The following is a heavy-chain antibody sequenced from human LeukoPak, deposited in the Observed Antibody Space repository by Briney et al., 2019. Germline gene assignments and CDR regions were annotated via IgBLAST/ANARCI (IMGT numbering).Heavy chain of an antibody. Sequence: SETLSLTCAVSGVPIASHSWWSWVRQPPGKGLEWIGEIYHSGGANYKPSLKSRVTMSVDTSNNHFSLRLTSVTAADTAVYFCAYNRDFALDNWGQGTLVTVSS. CDR1: GVPIASHSW. J-gene: IGHJ4*02. V-gene: IGHV4/OR15-8*01. CDR3: AYNRDFALDN. D-gene: IGHD1-14*01. CDR2: IYHSGGA.